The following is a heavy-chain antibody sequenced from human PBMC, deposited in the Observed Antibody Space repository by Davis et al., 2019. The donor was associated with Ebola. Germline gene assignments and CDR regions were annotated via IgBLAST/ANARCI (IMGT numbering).Heavy chain of an antibody. CDR2: INGDGTAT. CDR3: GSVFEY. J-gene: IGHJ4*02. CDR1: GFTFRSYW. Sequence: GVLKISCAASGFTFRSYWMSWVRQVPGKGLAWVSTINGDGTATFYADSVKGRFTISRDNAKNTVSLQMNSLRAEDTAIYYCGSVFEYWGQGTLVTVSS. V-gene: IGHV3-74*01.